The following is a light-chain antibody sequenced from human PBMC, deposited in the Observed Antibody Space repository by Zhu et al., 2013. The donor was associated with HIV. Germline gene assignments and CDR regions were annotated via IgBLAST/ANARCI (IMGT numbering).Light chain of an antibody. Sequence: AIQLTQSPSSLSASVGDRVTITCRASQGIASALAWYQQKPGKVPELLIYDASSLESGVPPRFSGSGFGTDFTLTISGLLPEDFATYYCQQFKSYPRSFGQGTKLEIK. CDR2: DAS. CDR1: QGIASA. CDR3: QQFKSYPRS. J-gene: IGKJ2*04. V-gene: IGKV1-13*02.